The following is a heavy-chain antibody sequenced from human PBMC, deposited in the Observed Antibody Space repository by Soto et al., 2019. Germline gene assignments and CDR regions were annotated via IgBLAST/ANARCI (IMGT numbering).Heavy chain of an antibody. D-gene: IGHD6-6*01. CDR3: GRGRYSSSARNYYGMDV. CDR2: ISAYNGNT. CDR1: GYTFTSYG. V-gene: IGHV1-18*01. Sequence: QVQLVQSGAEVKKPGASVKVSCKASGYTFTSYGISWVRQAPGQGLEWMGWISAYNGNTNYAQKLQGRVTMTTYTTTSTADMGRRSLRADDTSLYYCGRGRYSSSARNYYGMDVWGQGTTVTVSS. J-gene: IGHJ6*02.